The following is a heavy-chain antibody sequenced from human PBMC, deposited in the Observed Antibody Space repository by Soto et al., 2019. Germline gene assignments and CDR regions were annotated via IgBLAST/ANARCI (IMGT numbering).Heavy chain of an antibody. CDR1: GFTFSGYW. D-gene: IGHD3-10*01. CDR3: ARGKVSGSGSVDD. J-gene: IGHJ4*02. V-gene: IGHV3-74*01. Sequence: LSLSCAASGFTFSGYWMHWVRQVPGKGLVWVSRIRGDGGDTNYADFVEGRFTSPRDNAKNTVYLQMNDLRVEDTAVYYGARGKVSGSGSVDDWGQGFLVTVGS. CDR2: IRGDGGDT.